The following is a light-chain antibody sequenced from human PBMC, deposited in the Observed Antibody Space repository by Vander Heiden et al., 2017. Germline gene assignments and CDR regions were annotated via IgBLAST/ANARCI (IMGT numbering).Light chain of an antibody. J-gene: IGKJ3*01. CDR2: GAS. Sequence: EIVLTQSPATLSLSPGERATLSCRASQSVSSYLAWYQQKPGQAPRLLIYGASNRATGIPARFSGSGSGTDFTLTISRLEPEDFAVYYCQQRSNWPRTFGHGTIVDIK. V-gene: IGKV3-11*01. CDR3: QQRSNWPRT. CDR1: QSVSSY.